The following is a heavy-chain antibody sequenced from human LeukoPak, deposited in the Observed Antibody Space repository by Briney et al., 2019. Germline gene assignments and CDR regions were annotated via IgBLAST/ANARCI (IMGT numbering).Heavy chain of an antibody. Sequence: GGSLRLSFAASGFTFSNYGMHWVRQAPGKGLEWVAFIRYDGSYKYYADSVKGRFTISRDNSKNTLYLQMNSLRAEDTAVYYCAHPTEYSSSWYGNWFDPWGQGTLVTVSS. V-gene: IGHV3-30*02. CDR2: IRYDGSYK. D-gene: IGHD6-13*01. CDR3: AHPTEYSSSWYGNWFDP. J-gene: IGHJ5*02. CDR1: GFTFSNYG.